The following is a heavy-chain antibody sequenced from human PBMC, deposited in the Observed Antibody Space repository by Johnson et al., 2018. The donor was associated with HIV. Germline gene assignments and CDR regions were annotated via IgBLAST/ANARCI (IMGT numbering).Heavy chain of an antibody. J-gene: IGHJ3*02. V-gene: IGHV3-43D*03. CDR3: ARVGVGGYSADGAFDI. Sequence: VQLVESGGGVVQPGRSLRLSCAASGFTFDDYAMHWVRQAPGKGLEWVSLINWDGDSTYYADSVKGRFTISRDNSKNSLYLQINSLRAEDAAVFYCARVGVGGYSADGAFDIWGQGTMVTVSS. CDR1: GFTFDDYA. D-gene: IGHD2-15*01. CDR2: INWDGDST.